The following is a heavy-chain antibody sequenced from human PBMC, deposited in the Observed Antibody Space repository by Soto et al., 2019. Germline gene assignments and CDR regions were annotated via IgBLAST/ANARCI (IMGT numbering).Heavy chain of an antibody. Sequence: SVKVSCKASGGTFSSYAISWVRQAPGQGLEWMGGIIPIFGTANYAQKFQGRVTITADESTSTAYMELSSLRSEDTAVYYCARDQVTAYYFGYWGQGTLVTVSS. CDR2: IIPIFGTA. CDR3: ARDQVTAYYFGY. CDR1: GGTFSSYA. D-gene: IGHD5-18*01. V-gene: IGHV1-69*13. J-gene: IGHJ4*02.